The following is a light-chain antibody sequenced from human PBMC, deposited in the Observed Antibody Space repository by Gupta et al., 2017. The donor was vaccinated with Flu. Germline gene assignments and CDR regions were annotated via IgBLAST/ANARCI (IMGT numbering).Light chain of an antibody. J-gene: IGKJ1*01. V-gene: IGKV2-30*01. CDR3: MQGAHWPWA. CDR1: QGRVYRYGNTY. Sequence: SCRSSQGRVYRYGNTYLHWFQQRPGQSPRLLIYQVSYRDSGVPDRFSGSGSGTDFTLKISRVEAEDVGIYFCMQGAHWPWAFGQGTTVEIK. CDR2: QVS.